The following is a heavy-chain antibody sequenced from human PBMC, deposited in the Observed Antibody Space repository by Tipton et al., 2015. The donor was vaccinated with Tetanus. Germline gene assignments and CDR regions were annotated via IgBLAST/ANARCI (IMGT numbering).Heavy chain of an antibody. CDR3: ARVGAWTIPRDAVKRGSFWYFDL. J-gene: IGHJ2*01. V-gene: IGHV4-39*01. CDR2: IYYNGNT. D-gene: IGHD1-26*01. Sequence: TLSLTCIVSGDSLFSGSFYWAWIRQPPGKGLEWIGNIYYNGNTYYLSSLETRVTISADTSKNQFSLSLRSVTAADTAVYYCARVGAWTIPRDAVKRGSFWYFDLWGRGSLVTVSS. CDR1: GDSLFSGSFY.